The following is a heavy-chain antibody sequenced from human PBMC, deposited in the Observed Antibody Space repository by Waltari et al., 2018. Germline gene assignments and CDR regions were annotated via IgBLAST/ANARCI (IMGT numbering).Heavy chain of an antibody. V-gene: IGHV3-48*03. Sequence: EVHXVESGGGXXQPGGSLRLXCATXXXIFMNYEXNXXRQAPGKGLEWISYISSSGTTTYYADSVRGRFTVSRDVAKDSVFLHMDSLKVXDTATYYCXRXAPXMIAVESVGEGXWGQGILVAVSS. CDR1: XXIFMNYE. J-gene: IGHJ4*02. CDR3: XRXAPXMIAVESVGEGX. CDR2: ISSSGTTT. D-gene: IGHD3-22*01.